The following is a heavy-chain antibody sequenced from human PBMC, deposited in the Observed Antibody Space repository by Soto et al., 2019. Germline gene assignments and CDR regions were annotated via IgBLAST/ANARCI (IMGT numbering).Heavy chain of an antibody. Sequence: GGSLRLSXEVSGFTLSMYSMTWVRQAPGKGLEWMGIIYPGDSDTRYSPSFQGQVTISADKSISTAYLQWSSLKASDTAMYYCATTGRANDPFDYWGQGTLVTVSS. CDR1: GFTLSMYS. J-gene: IGHJ4*02. CDR2: IYPGDSDT. V-gene: IGHV5-51*01. CDR3: ATTGRANDPFDY. D-gene: IGHD1-1*01.